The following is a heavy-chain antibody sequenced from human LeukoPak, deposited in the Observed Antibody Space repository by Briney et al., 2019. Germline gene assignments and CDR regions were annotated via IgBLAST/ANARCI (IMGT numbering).Heavy chain of an antibody. CDR1: GYIFTSYD. V-gene: IGHV1-8*01. D-gene: IGHD3/OR15-3a*01. Sequence: GASVKVSCKASGYIFTSYDINWVRQATGQGLEWMGWMNPNSGNTGYAQKFQGRVTMTKNTSITTAYMELSSLRSEDTAVYYCARALSWTTESYYYMDVWGKGTTVTVSS. CDR3: ARALSWTTESYYYMDV. J-gene: IGHJ6*03. CDR2: MNPNSGNT.